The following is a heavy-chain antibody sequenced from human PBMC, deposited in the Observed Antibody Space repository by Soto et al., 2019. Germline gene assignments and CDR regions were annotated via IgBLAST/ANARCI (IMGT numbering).Heavy chain of an antibody. D-gene: IGHD3-10*01. J-gene: IGHJ4*02. Sequence: SETLSLTCIVSGDSINSRYWSWIRQPPGKGLEWIGYIDYVGSTNYAPSLQSRVTMSVDTSKNQVSLKLRYVTAADTAVYYCVRQRGNYLDFWGQGTFVTVS. CDR2: IDYVGST. V-gene: IGHV4-59*11. CDR1: GDSINSRY. CDR3: VRQRGNYLDF.